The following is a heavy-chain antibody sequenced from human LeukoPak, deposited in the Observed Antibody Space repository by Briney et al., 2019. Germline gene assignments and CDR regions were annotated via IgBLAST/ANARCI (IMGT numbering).Heavy chain of an antibody. Sequence: GGSLRLSCAASGFTFSSYAMSWVRQAPGKGQEWVSAISGSGGSTYYADSVKGRFTISRDNSKNTLYLEMNSLRAEDTAVYYCAKDSNGSGYYLYYFDYWGQGTLVTVSS. CDR2: ISGSGGST. V-gene: IGHV3-23*01. D-gene: IGHD3-22*01. J-gene: IGHJ4*02. CDR3: AKDSNGSGYYLYYFDY. CDR1: GFTFSSYA.